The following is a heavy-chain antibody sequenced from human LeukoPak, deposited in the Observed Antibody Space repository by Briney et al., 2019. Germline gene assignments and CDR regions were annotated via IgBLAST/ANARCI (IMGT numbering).Heavy chain of an antibody. D-gene: IGHD3-22*01. J-gene: IGHJ4*02. V-gene: IGHV4-34*01. CDR2: INHSGST. CDR3: ARGEYYYDRSGYYNSFRLEY. Sequence: SETLSLTCAVYGGSFSGYYWSWICQPPGKGLEWIGEINHSGSTNYNPSLKSRVTISVDTSKNQFSLQLSLVTAADTAVYYCARGEYYYDRSGYYNSFRLEYWGQGTLVTVSS. CDR1: GGSFSGYY.